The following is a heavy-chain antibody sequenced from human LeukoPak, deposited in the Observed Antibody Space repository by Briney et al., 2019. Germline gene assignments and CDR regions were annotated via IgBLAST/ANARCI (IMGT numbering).Heavy chain of an antibody. Sequence: GESLKISCKGSGYSFTSYWIGWVRQTPGKGLEWMGIIYLGDSDTRYSPSFQGQVTISADKSISTAYLQWSSLKASDTAMYYCARHGGLSIAAAHGAFDIWGQGTMVTVSS. D-gene: IGHD6-6*01. CDR1: GYSFTSYW. CDR2: IYLGDSDT. J-gene: IGHJ3*02. CDR3: ARHGGLSIAAAHGAFDI. V-gene: IGHV5-51*01.